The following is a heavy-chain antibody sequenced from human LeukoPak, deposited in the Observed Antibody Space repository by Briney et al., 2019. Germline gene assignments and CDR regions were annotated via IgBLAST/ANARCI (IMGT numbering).Heavy chain of an antibody. V-gene: IGHV3-23*01. J-gene: IGHJ4*02. Sequence: HPGGSLRLSCAASGFTFSSYAMSWVRQAPGKGLEWVSAISGSGGSTYYADSVKGRFTISRDNSKNTLYLQMNSLRAEDTAVYYCAKDRVPKMRRSTAFDYWGQGTLVTVSS. CDR3: AKDRVPKMRRSTAFDY. D-gene: IGHD3-10*01. CDR1: GFTFSSYA. CDR2: ISGSGGST.